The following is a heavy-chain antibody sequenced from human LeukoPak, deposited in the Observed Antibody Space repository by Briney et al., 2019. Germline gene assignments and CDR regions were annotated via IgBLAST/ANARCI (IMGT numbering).Heavy chain of an antibody. Sequence: SETLSLTCTVSGGSISSYYWSWIRQPPGKGLEWSGYIYYSGSTNYNPSLKSRVTISVDTSKNQFSLKLSSVTAADTAVYYCASSSLYYYYYMDVWGKGTTVTVSS. J-gene: IGHJ6*03. V-gene: IGHV4-59*01. D-gene: IGHD6-19*01. CDR1: GGSISSYY. CDR2: IYYSGST. CDR3: ASSSLYYYYYMDV.